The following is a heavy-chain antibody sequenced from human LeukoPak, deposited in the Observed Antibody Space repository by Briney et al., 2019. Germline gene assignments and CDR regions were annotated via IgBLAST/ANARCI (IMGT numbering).Heavy chain of an antibody. CDR3: ARDKGIVATIIDY. CDR2: ISYDGSNK. J-gene: IGHJ4*02. CDR1: GFTFSSYG. D-gene: IGHD5-12*01. V-gene: IGHV3-30*03. Sequence: GGSLRLSCAASGFTFSSYGMHWVRQAPGKGLEWVAVISYDGSNKYYADSVKGRFTISRDNSKNTLYLQMNSLRAEDTAVYYCARDKGIVATIIDYWGQGTLVTVSS.